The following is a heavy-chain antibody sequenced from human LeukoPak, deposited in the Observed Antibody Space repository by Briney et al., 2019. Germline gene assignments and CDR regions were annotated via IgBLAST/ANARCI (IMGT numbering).Heavy chain of an antibody. CDR2: IYTGVNT. CDR1: AFTVGTNF. CDR3: ARVTGTYFDY. V-gene: IGHV3-66*01. Sequence: GGSLRLSCAASAFTVGTNFMSWVRQAPGKGQEWVSVIYTGVNTFYADSVKGRFTISRDNSKNTLYLQMNSLGTEDTAVYYCARVTGTYFDYWGQGTLVTASS. D-gene: IGHD4-17*01. J-gene: IGHJ4*02.